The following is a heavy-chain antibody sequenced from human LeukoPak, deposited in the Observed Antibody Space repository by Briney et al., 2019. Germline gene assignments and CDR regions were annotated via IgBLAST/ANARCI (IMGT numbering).Heavy chain of an antibody. Sequence: ASETLSLTCTVSGGSISSYYWSWIRQPPGKGLEWIGYIYYSGSTNYNPSLKSRVTISVDTSKNQFSLKLSSVTAADTAVYYCARGEWLEENNWFDPWGQGTLVTVSS. CDR1: GGSISSYY. CDR3: ARGEWLEENNWFDP. D-gene: IGHD6-19*01. V-gene: IGHV4-59*01. CDR2: IYYSGST. J-gene: IGHJ5*02.